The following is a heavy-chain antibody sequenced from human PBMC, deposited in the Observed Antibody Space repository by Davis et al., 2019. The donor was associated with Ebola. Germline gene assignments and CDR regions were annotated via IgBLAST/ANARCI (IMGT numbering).Heavy chain of an antibody. J-gene: IGHJ4*02. CDR3: ARMPINSGAYIDH. D-gene: IGHD2-2*01. Sequence: GGSLRLSCTGSGFTFSDHSMNWVRQAPGKGLEWVSSISSRGSYIDYADSLKGRFTISRDNAKNSLYLQMNSLSAEDTAVYYCARMPINSGAYIDHWGQGTLVTVSS. CDR1: GFTFSDHS. V-gene: IGHV3-21*01. CDR2: ISSRGSYI.